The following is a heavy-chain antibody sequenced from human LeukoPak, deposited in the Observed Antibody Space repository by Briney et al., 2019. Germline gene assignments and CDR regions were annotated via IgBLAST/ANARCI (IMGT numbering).Heavy chain of an antibody. D-gene: IGHD2-21*02. J-gene: IGHJ4*02. CDR3: VKVIVVVTARALDY. CDR2: ISSNGGST. Sequence: GGSLRLSCSASGFTFSRYAMHWARQAPGKGLEYVSAISSNGGSTYYADSMKGRFTIARDNSKNTLYLQMSSLRPEHTAVYYCVKVIVVVTARALDYWGQGTLVTVSS. CDR1: GFTFSRYA. V-gene: IGHV3-64D*06.